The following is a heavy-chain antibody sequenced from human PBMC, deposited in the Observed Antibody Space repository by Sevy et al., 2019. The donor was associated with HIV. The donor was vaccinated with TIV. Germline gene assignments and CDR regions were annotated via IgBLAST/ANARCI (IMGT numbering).Heavy chain of an antibody. V-gene: IGHV3-23*01. Sequence: GWSLRLSCGASGFTFSNYAMSWVRQAPGKGLEWVSSISGSGDNTYYADSVKGRFTVSRDNSKNTLYLQMNSLRAEDTAVYYCAKDSGDDNYGLFDYWGQGTLVTVSS. CDR1: GFTFSNYA. J-gene: IGHJ4*02. CDR3: AKDSGDDNYGLFDY. D-gene: IGHD5-18*01. CDR2: ISGSGDNT.